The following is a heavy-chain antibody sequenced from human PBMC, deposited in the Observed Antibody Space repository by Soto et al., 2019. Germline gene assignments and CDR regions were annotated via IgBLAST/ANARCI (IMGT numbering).Heavy chain of an antibody. D-gene: IGHD2-15*01. J-gene: IGHJ4*02. CDR1: GGSFSGYY. Sequence: QVQLQQWGAGLLKPSETLSLTCAVYGGSFSGYYWSWIRQPPGKGLEWIGEINHSGSTNYNPSLKSRVTISVDTSKTQFSLKLSSVTAADTAVYYCARRLRYCSGGSCYTGLDYWGQGTLVTVSS. V-gene: IGHV4-34*01. CDR3: ARRLRYCSGGSCYTGLDY. CDR2: INHSGST.